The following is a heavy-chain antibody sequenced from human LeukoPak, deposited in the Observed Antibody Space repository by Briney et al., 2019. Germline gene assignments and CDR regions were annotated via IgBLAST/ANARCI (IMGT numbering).Heavy chain of an antibody. J-gene: IGHJ3*02. V-gene: IGHV3-20*04. CDR3: ASSLVSGKQGDI. D-gene: IGHD1-26*01. CDR2: INWNGGST. CDR1: GFTFDDYG. Sequence: PGGSLRLSCAASGFTFDDYGMSWVRQAPGKGLEWVSGINWNGGSTGYADSVKGRFIISRDNAKNSLYLQMNSLRAEDTALYYCASSLVSGKQGDIWGQGTMVTVSS.